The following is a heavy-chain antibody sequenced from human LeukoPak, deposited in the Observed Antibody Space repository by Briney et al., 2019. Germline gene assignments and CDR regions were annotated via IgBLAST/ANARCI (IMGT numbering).Heavy chain of an antibody. CDR3: AGVPSPMIVVGLFDY. J-gene: IGHJ4*02. CDR1: GYTFTRYG. Sequence: ASVKVSCKASGYTFTRYGISWVRQAPGQGLEWMGWISGYNGNTNYAQKLQGRVTMTTDTSTSTVYMELRSLRSDDTAVYYCAGVPSPMIVVGLFDYWGQGTLVTVSS. V-gene: IGHV1-18*01. D-gene: IGHD3-22*01. CDR2: ISGYNGNT.